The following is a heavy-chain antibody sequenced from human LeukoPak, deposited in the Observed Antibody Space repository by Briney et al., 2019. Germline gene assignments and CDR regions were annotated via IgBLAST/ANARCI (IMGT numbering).Heavy chain of an antibody. V-gene: IGHV4-59*01. D-gene: IGHD3-22*01. Sequence: PSETLSLTCTVSNGSISNYFWSWIRQPPGKGLEWIGYVHHSGTANYNPSLMSRVNISIDTSEYRLSPKLSSVTAADTALYYCASLGGYYESSSYSQLDAFDIWGQGTVVTVSS. CDR3: ASLGGYYESSSYSQLDAFDI. J-gene: IGHJ3*02. CDR2: VHHSGTA. CDR1: NGSISNYF.